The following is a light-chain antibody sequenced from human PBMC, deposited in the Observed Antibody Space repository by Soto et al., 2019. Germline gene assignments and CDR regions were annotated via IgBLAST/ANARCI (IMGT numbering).Light chain of an antibody. J-gene: IGKJ4*02. CDR2: DAS. CDR3: QHRSDWPPRLT. V-gene: IGKV3-11*01. Sequence: EIVLTQSPATLSLSPGERATLSCGASRSVSSYLAWYQQKPGQAPRLLIYDASYRATGIPARFSGSGSGTYLTLTISGVGPEDFAVYYCQHRSDWPPRLTFGGGTKVEIK. CDR1: RSVSSY.